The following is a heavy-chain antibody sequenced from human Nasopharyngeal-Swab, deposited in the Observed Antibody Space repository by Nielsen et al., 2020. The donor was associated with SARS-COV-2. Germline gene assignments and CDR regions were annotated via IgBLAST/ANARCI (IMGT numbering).Heavy chain of an antibody. V-gene: IGHV4-59*01. D-gene: IGHD5-24*01. Sequence: RQAPGKGLEWIGYIYYSGSTNYNPSLKSRVTISVDTSKIQFSLKLSSVTAADTAVYYCAGGRDGYTNYYYYYGMDVWGQGTTVTVSS. CDR2: IYYSGST. J-gene: IGHJ6*02. CDR3: AGGRDGYTNYYYYYGMDV.